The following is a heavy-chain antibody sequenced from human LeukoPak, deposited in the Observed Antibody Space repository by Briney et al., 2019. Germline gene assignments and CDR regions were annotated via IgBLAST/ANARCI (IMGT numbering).Heavy chain of an antibody. D-gene: IGHD1-26*01. CDR1: GASLSSYY. CDR3: ATGYYEPFAT. V-gene: IGHV4-59*01. CDR2: ISDTGKN. J-gene: IGHJ5*02. Sequence: SETLSLTCSVSGASLSSYYWDWLRQSPGKGLEWIGYISDTGKNDAHPSLKSRVSISLDMSKKQFSLGLRSVTAADSAVYYCATGYYEPFATWGPGILVTVSS.